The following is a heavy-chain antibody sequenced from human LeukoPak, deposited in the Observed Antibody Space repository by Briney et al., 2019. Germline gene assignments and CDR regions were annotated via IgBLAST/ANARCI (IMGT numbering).Heavy chain of an antibody. CDR1: GGSISSSIYY. J-gene: IGHJ4*02. CDR3: ARRGGNSNDY. D-gene: IGHD1-1*01. V-gene: IGHV4-39*01. Sequence: PSETLSLTCTASGGSISSSIYYWGWIRQPPGKGLEWIGSIYYSGSTYYNPSLKSRVTISVDTSKNQFSLKLSSVTAANTAVYYCARRGGNSNDYWGQGTLVTVSS. CDR2: IYYSGST.